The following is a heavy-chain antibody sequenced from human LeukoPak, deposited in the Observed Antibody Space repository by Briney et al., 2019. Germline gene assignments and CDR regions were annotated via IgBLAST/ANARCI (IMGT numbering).Heavy chain of an antibody. Sequence: PSETLPLTXSVSGGSITSYYWSWIRQPPGKGLEWIGHVSDGGRTNYSPSLRSRVSISVDTSKNQFSLKLNSVTAADTAVYFCARASTTFDDWGQGTLVTVSS. CDR2: VSDGGRT. D-gene: IGHD1-14*01. CDR1: GGSITSYY. V-gene: IGHV4-59*01. J-gene: IGHJ4*02. CDR3: ARASTTFDD.